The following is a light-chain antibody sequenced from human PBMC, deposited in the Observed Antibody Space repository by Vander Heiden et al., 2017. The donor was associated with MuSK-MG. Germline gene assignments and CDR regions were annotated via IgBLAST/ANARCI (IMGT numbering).Light chain of an antibody. CDR1: QSVLYSSNNKNY. J-gene: IGKJ1*01. CDR2: WAS. V-gene: IGKV4-1*01. Sequence: DIVMTQSPDSLAVSLGERATINCKSSQSVLYSSNNKNYLAWYQQKPGQPPKLLIYWASTRESGVPDRFSGSGSGTDFTLTISSRQAEDVAVYYCQQYYCTPPWTFGQGTKVEIK. CDR3: QQYYCTPPWT.